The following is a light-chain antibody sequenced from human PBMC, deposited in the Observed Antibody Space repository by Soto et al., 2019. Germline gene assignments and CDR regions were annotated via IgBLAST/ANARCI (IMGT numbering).Light chain of an antibody. CDR1: QNINSW. Sequence: FQMTQSPSTLSASIGDRVTITCRASQNINSWLAWYQQKPGKAPKLLIYKASSLESGVPSRFSGSESGTEFTLTISSLQPVDFATYFCQQYYGSWTFGQGTTVEMK. J-gene: IGKJ1*01. CDR2: KAS. V-gene: IGKV1-5*03. CDR3: QQYYGSWT.